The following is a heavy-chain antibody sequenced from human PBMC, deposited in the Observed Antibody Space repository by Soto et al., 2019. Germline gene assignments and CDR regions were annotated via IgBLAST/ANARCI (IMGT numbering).Heavy chain of an antibody. J-gene: IGHJ6*02. V-gene: IGHV4-4*02. Sequence: SETLSLTCAVSGGSTSSSNWWSWVRQPPGKGLEWIGEIYHSGSTNYNPSLKSRVTISVDKSKNQFSLKLSSVTAADTAVYYCARRRDSSSWVYYYYGMDVWGQGTTVTVSS. CDR1: GGSTSSSNW. CDR3: ARRRDSSSWVYYYYGMDV. CDR2: IYHSGST. D-gene: IGHD6-6*01.